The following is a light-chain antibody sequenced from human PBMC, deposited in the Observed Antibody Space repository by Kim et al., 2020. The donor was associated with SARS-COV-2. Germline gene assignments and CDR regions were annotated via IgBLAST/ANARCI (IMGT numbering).Light chain of an antibody. CDR1: STNIGTNT. J-gene: IGLJ3*02. V-gene: IGLV1-44*01. CDR3: ATWDDSLNGPV. Sequence: GQTATIACSGSSTNIGTNTVNWYHQVPGTAPKLLIYSNDKRPSGVPDRFSCSKSGTSASLAISGLQSEDEADYYCATWDDSLNGPVFGGGTQLTVL. CDR2: SND.